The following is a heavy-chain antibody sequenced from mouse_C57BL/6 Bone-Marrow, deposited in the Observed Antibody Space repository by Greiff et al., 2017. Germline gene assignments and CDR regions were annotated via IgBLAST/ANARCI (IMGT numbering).Heavy chain of an antibody. CDR2: IHPNSGST. CDR3: ARQGIRAWFAY. J-gene: IGHJ3*01. Sequence: QVQLKQPGAELVKPGASVKLSCKASGYTFTSYWMHWVKQRPGQGLEWIGMIHPNSGSTNYNEKFKSKATLTVDKSSSTAYMQLSSLTSEDSAVYYCARQGIRAWFAYWGQGTLVTVSA. CDR1: GYTFTSYW. V-gene: IGHV1-64*01. D-gene: IGHD2-4*01.